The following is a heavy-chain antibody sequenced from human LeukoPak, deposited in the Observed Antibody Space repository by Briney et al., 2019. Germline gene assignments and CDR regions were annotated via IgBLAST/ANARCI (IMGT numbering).Heavy chain of an antibody. V-gene: IGHV3-33*06. J-gene: IGHJ6*03. CDR3: AKVGGIAARPGDYYYYMDV. D-gene: IGHD6-6*01. CDR1: GFTFSSYG. CDR2: IWYDGSNK. Sequence: GRSLRLSCAAPGFTFSSYGMHWVRQAPGKGLEWVAVIWYDGSNKYYADSVKGRFTISRDNSKNTLYLQMNSLRAEDTAVYYCAKVGGIAARPGDYYYYMDVWGKGTTVTVSS.